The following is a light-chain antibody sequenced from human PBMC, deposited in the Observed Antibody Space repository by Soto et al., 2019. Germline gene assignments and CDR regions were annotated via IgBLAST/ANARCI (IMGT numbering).Light chain of an antibody. CDR3: QQYHTYWWT. CDR2: KAS. V-gene: IGKV1-5*03. Sequence: DIQMTQSPSTLSASVGDRVTITCRASQTIINWLAWYQQKPGKAPKLLIYKASTLEGEVPSRFSGSGSETEFTLTINSLQPDASANYYCQQYHTYWWTFGQGTKVDIK. CDR1: QTIINW. J-gene: IGKJ1*01.